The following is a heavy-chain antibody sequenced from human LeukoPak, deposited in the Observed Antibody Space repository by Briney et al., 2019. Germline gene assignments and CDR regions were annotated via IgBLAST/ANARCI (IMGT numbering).Heavy chain of an antibody. J-gene: IGHJ3*02. D-gene: IGHD6-19*01. CDR1: GYTFTGYY. V-gene: IGHV1-2*04. CDR3: ARVTEYSSGWYLAFDI. CDR2: INPNSGGT. Sequence: RASVKVSCKASGYTFTGYYMHWVRQAPGQGLEWMGWINPNSGGTNYTQKFQGWVTMTRDTSISTAYMELSRLRSDDTAVYYCARVTEYSSGWYLAFDIWGQGTMVTVSS.